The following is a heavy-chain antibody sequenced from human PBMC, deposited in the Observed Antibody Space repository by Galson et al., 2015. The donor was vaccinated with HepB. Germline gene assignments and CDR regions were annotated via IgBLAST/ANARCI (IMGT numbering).Heavy chain of an antibody. CDR3: ARRYCSNGVCFYFDS. CDR2: IYSSGGTV. D-gene: IGHD2-8*01. V-gene: IGHV3-23*05. CDR1: RFTLSSHA. Sequence: SLRLSCAASRFTLSSHAMSWVRQAPGKGLEWVSTIYSSGGTVYYADSVRGRFTISRDDAKNMLYLQMNSLRAEDTAIYYCARRYCSNGVCFYFDSWGRGTLVTVSS. J-gene: IGHJ4*02.